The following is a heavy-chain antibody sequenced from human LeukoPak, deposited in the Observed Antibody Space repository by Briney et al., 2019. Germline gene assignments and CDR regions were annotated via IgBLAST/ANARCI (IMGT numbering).Heavy chain of an antibody. CDR2: IYPGDSDT. Sequence: WEALKISCKGFGYSFSTYWIAWVRQMPGKGLEWMGIIYPGDSDTRYSPSFQGQVTISADKSINTAYLQWSSLKASDTAMYYCGRHEYHESPFDPWGQGTLVTVSS. CDR1: GYSFSTYW. J-gene: IGHJ5*02. V-gene: IGHV5-51*01. CDR3: GRHEYHESPFDP. D-gene: IGHD2/OR15-2a*01.